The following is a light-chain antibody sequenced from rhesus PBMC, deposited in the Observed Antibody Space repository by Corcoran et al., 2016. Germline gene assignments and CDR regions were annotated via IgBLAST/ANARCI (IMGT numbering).Light chain of an antibody. J-gene: IGKJ4*01. V-gene: IGKV1-36*02. CDR1: QGISDN. CDR3: LQSYVTPLT. CDR2: AAS. Sequence: DIQMTQSPSSLSASVGDRVTITCRASQGISDNLSWYQQKPGKHPKRLISAASRLESGVPSRFIGIGSVTEFTLTISSLQSEDFTTYYCLQSYVTPLTFGGGTKVELK.